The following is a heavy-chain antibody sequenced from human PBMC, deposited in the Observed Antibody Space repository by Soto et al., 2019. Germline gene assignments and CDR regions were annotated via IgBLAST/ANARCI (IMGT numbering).Heavy chain of an antibody. J-gene: IGHJ4*02. D-gene: IGHD1-26*01. CDR3: ARAPSGGIVGATRFDY. V-gene: IGHV1-2*04. CDR1: GYTFTGYY. Sequence: QVQLVQSGAEVKKPGASVKVSCKASGYTFTGYYMHWVRQAPGQGLEWMGWINPNSGGTNYAQKFQGWVTMTRDTSISTAYMELSRLRSDDTAVYYCARAPSGGIVGATRFDYWGQGTLVTVSS. CDR2: INPNSGGT.